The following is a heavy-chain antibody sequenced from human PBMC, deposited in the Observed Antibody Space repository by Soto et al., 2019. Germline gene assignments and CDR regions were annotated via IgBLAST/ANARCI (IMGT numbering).Heavy chain of an antibody. V-gene: IGHV3-30-3*01. Sequence: PGGSLRLSCAASGFTFSSYAMHWVRQAPGKGLEWVAVISYDGSNKYYADSVKGRFTISRDNSKNTLYLQMNSLRAEDTAVYYCARGQRITIFGVATNWFDPWGQGTLATVSS. CDR2: ISYDGSNK. J-gene: IGHJ5*02. CDR1: GFTFSSYA. CDR3: ARGQRITIFGVATNWFDP. D-gene: IGHD3-3*01.